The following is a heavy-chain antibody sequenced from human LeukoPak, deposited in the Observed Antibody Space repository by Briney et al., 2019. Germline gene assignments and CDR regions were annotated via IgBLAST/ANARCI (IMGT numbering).Heavy chain of an antibody. CDR2: ISAYNGNT. CDR3: ARSAKVGATIY. V-gene: IGHV1-18*01. D-gene: IGHD1-26*01. J-gene: IGHJ4*02. Sequence: ASVKVSCKASGYTFTSYGISWVRQAPGQGLELMGWISAYNGNTNYAQKLQGRVTITTDTSTSTADMELRSLRSDYTAVYYCARSAKVGATIYWGQGTLVAVSS. CDR1: GYTFTSYG.